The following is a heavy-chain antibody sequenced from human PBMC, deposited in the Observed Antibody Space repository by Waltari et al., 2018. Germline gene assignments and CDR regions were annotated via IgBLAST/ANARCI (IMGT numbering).Heavy chain of an antibody. CDR3: ARVPRYSSSSPYYYGMDV. CDR1: GGSISSHY. J-gene: IGHJ6*02. V-gene: IGHV4-59*11. D-gene: IGHD6-6*01. Sequence: QVQLQESGPGLVKPSETLSLTCTVSGGSISSHYWSWIRLPPGKGLEWIGYIYYSGSTNYNPSLKSRVTISVDTSKNQFSLKLSSVTAADTAVYYCARVPRYSSSSPYYYGMDVWGQGTTVTVSS. CDR2: IYYSGST.